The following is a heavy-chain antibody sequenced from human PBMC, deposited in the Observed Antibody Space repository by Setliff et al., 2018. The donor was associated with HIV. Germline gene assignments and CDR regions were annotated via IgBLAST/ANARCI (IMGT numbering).Heavy chain of an antibody. CDR2: IYYSGRT. D-gene: IGHD4-17*01. V-gene: IGHV4-39*07. CDR1: GGSISSSSYY. CDR3: ARGGRSTVTQWAWFDP. J-gene: IGHJ5*02. Sequence: SETLSLTCTVSGGSISSSSYYWGWIRQPPGKGLEWIGSIYYSGRTYYNPSLKSRVTISVDTSKNQFSLKLSSVTAADTAVYYCARGGRSTVTQWAWFDPWGQGTLVTVSS.